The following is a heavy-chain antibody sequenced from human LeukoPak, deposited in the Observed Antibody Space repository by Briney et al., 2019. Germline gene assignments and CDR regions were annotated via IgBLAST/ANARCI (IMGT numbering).Heavy chain of an antibody. CDR2: INPNSGGT. CDR3: TRGRLWSGSYYIHGPDY. Sequence: ASVKVSCKTSGFTFIDYYMHWVRQAPGQGLEWMGWINPNSGGTNYAQKFQGRVTMTRDTSISTAYMELTSLRSDDTAVYYCTRGRLWSGSYYIHGPDYWGQGTLVTVPS. J-gene: IGHJ4*02. D-gene: IGHD3-10*01. CDR1: GFTFIDYY. V-gene: IGHV1-2*02.